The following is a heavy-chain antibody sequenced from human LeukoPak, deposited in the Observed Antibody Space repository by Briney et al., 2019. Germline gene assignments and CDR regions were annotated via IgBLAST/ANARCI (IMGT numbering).Heavy chain of an antibody. CDR1: GYTFTSYG. CDR3: ARDHIVVVPAYYYGMDV. D-gene: IGHD2-2*01. Sequence: GASVKVSCKASGYTFTSYGISWVRQAPGQGLEWMGWISAYNGNTNYAQKLQGRVTMTTDTSTSTAYMELRSLRSDDTAVYYCARDHIVVVPAYYYGMDVWGQGTTVTVSS. J-gene: IGHJ6*02. V-gene: IGHV1-18*01. CDR2: ISAYNGNT.